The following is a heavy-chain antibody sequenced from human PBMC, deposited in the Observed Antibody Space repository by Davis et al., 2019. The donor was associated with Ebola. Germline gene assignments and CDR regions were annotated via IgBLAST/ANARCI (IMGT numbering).Heavy chain of an antibody. J-gene: IGHJ4*02. CDR1: GFTFSDSY. Sequence: GESLKISCAASGFTFSDSYMSWIRQAPGKGLEWISYITSSPGYTHYADSVKGRFTISRDNVKNSLYLQMDSLRAEDTAVYYCARGGGRLSDYWGQGTLVTVSS. V-gene: IGHV3-11*06. CDR2: ITSSPGYT. CDR3: ARGGGRLSDY. D-gene: IGHD3-16*01.